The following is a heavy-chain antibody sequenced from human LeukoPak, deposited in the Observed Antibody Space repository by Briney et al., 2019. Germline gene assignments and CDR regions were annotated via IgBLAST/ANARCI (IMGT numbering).Heavy chain of an antibody. D-gene: IGHD3-10*01. J-gene: IGHJ5*02. V-gene: IGHV1-58*02. CDR2: IVVGSGNT. Sequence: SVKVSCKASGFTFTSFAMQWVRQARGQRLEWIGWIVVGSGNTNYAQKFQERVTTTRDMSTSTAYMELSSLRSEDTAVYYCAAEKLFTQGFDPWGQGTLVTVSS. CDR3: AAEKLFTQGFDP. CDR1: GFTFTSFA.